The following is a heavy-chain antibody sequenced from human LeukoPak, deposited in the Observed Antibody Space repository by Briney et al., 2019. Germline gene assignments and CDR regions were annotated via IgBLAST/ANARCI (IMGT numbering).Heavy chain of an antibody. CDR3: ASTGDIAARPYYFDY. D-gene: IGHD6-6*01. J-gene: IGHJ4*02. CDR1: GGSFSGYY. Sequence: SETLSLTCAVYGGSFSGYYWSWIRQPPGKGLEWIGEINHSGSTNYNPSLKSRVTISVDTSKNQFSLKLSSVTAADTAVYYCASTGDIAARPYYFDYWGQGTLVTVSS. V-gene: IGHV4-34*01. CDR2: INHSGST.